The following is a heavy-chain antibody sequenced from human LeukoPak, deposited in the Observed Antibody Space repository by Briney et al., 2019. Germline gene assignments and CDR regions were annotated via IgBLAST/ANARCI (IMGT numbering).Heavy chain of an antibody. CDR2: IYYSGST. D-gene: IGHD3-3*01. CDR1: GGSISSYY. Sequence: SETLSLTCTVPGGSISSYYWSWIRQPPGKGLEWIGYIYYSGSTNYNPSLKSRVTISVDTSKNQFSLKLSSVTAADTAVYYCARGGVFGVVDWGQGPWSPSPQ. CDR3: ARGGVFGVVD. V-gene: IGHV4-59*01. J-gene: IGHJ1*01.